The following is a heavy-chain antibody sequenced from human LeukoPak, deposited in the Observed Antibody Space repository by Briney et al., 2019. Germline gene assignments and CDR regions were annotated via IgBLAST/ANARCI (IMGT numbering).Heavy chain of an antibody. CDR2: ISAYNGST. V-gene: IGHV1-18*01. D-gene: IGHD3-3*01. CDR1: GYTFTSYG. J-gene: IGHJ6*02. CDR3: ARDQDFWSGYYYYGMDV. Sequence: GASVKVSCKASGYTFTSYGISWVRQAPEQGLEWMGWISAYNGSTNYAQKLQGRVTMTTDTSTSTAYMELRSLRSDDTAVYYCARDQDFWSGYYYYGMDVWGQGTTVTVSS.